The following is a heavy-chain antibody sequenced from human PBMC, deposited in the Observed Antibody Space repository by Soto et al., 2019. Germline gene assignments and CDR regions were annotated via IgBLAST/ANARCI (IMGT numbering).Heavy chain of an antibody. CDR1: GGSISSYY. CDR3: ARAAYSTYYYYYGMDV. D-gene: IGHD6-13*01. Sequence: PSETLSLTCTVSGGSISSYYWSWTRQPPGKGLEWIGYIYYSGSTNYNPSLKSRVTISVDTSKNQFSLKLSSVTAADTAVYYCARAAYSTYYYYYGMDVWGQGTTVTVSS. CDR2: IYYSGST. J-gene: IGHJ6*02. V-gene: IGHV4-59*01.